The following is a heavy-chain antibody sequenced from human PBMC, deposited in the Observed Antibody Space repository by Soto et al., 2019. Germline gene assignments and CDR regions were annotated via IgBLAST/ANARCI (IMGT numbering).Heavy chain of an antibody. Sequence: QVQLVQSGAEVKKPGSSVKVSCKASGGTFSSYTISWVRQAPGQGLEWMGRIIPILGIANYAQKFQGRVTITADKSTSTAYMELSSLRSEDTAVYYCARVGTITMIGAFDIWGQGTMVTVSS. J-gene: IGHJ3*02. CDR3: ARVGTITMIGAFDI. D-gene: IGHD3-22*01. V-gene: IGHV1-69*02. CDR1: GGTFSSYT. CDR2: IIPILGIA.